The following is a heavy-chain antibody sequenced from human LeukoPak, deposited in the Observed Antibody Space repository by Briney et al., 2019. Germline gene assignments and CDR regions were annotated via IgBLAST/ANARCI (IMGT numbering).Heavy chain of an antibody. CDR1: GFTFSSYS. CDR3: ARDNVVVTVLGAFDI. V-gene: IGHV3-48*01. J-gene: IGHJ3*02. Sequence: PGGSLRLSCAASGFTFSSYSMNWVRQAPGKGLEWVSYISSSSSTIYYADSVKGRFTISRDNAKNSLYLQMNSLRAEDTAVYYCARDNVVVTVLGAFDIWGQGTMVTVSS. CDR2: ISSSSSTI. D-gene: IGHD2-21*02.